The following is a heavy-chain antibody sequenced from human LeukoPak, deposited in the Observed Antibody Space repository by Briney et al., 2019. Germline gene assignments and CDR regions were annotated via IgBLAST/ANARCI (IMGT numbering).Heavy chain of an antibody. D-gene: IGHD1-1*01. Sequence: SETLSLTCAVSGYSISRGYHWGWIRQPPGKGLEWIGSIHHSGSTYYDSSLKSRVTISVDTSKNQFSLKVSSVTAADTAVYYCARVNWNPDYWGQGTLVTVSS. CDR2: IHHSGST. CDR1: GYSISRGYH. J-gene: IGHJ4*02. CDR3: ARVNWNPDY. V-gene: IGHV4-38-2*01.